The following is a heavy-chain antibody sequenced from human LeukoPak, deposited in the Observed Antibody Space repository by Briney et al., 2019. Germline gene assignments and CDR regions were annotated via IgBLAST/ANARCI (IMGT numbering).Heavy chain of an antibody. CDR3: ARADIVVVTTNAFDI. CDR2: IITIFGTA. CDR1: GGTFSSYA. V-gene: IGHV1-69*01. D-gene: IGHD2-21*02. Sequence: GSSVKVSCKASGGTFSSYAISWVRQAPGQGLEWMGGIITIFGTANYAQKFQGRVTITADESTSTAYMELSSLRSEDTAVYYCARADIVVVTTNAFDIWGQGTMVTVSS. J-gene: IGHJ3*02.